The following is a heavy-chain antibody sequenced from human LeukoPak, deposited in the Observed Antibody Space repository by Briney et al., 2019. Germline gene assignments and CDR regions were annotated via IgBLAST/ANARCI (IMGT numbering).Heavy chain of an antibody. J-gene: IGHJ4*02. D-gene: IGHD5-24*01. Sequence: GGSLRLSCAASGSTFSSYNMDWVRQAPGKGLEWVSSISSSSSYIYYADSVKGRFTISRANAHNSLYLQMNGLRAEDTAVYYCARQWLQSSFDYWGQGTLVTVSS. CDR3: ARQWLQSSFDY. V-gene: IGHV3-21*01. CDR1: GSTFSSYN. CDR2: ISSSSSYI.